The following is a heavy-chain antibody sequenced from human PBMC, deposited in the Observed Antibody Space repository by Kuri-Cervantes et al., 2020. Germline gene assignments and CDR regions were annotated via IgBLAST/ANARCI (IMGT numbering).Heavy chain of an antibody. Sequence: GESLKISCAASGFTFSSYWMSWVRQAPGKGLEWVANIKQDGSEKYYVDSVKGRFTISRDNAKNSLYLQMNSLRAEDTAVYYCAREPALTGYFYWGQGTLVTVSS. V-gene: IGHV3-7*01. D-gene: IGHD3-9*01. CDR3: AREPALTGYFY. CDR1: GFTFSSYW. J-gene: IGHJ4*02. CDR2: IKQDGSEK.